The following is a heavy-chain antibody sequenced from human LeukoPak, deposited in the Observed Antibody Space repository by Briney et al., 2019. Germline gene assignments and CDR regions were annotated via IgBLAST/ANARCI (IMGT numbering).Heavy chain of an antibody. V-gene: IGHV3-48*03. CDR3: ARDDSSGYGADY. J-gene: IGHJ4*02. CDR1: ALTFRSYE. Sequence: GGCLSLSCPAPALTFRSYEMNWVRQATRQGREWVAYISSIGRAIYYANSVKGRFTTSRDNATHSLYLKMKSLRAEDTTVYYCARDDSSGYGADYWGQGTLVTVSS. CDR2: ISSIGRAI. D-gene: IGHD3-22*01.